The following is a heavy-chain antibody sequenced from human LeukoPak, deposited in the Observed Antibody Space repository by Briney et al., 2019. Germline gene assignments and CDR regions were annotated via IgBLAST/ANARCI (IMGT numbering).Heavy chain of an antibody. CDR2: IYTSGST. D-gene: IGHD3-10*01. CDR3: ARDGGSGNFNWFDP. J-gene: IGHJ5*02. Sequence: KPSETLSLTCTVSGGSISSYYWSWIRQPAGKGLEWIGRIYTSGSTNYNPSLKSRVTTSVDTSKNQLSLKLSSVTAADTAVYYCARDGGSGNFNWFDPWGQGTLVTVSS. V-gene: IGHV4-4*07. CDR1: GGSISSYY.